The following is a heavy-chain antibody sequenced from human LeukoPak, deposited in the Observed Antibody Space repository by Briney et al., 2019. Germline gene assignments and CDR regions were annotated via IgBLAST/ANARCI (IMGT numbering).Heavy chain of an antibody. J-gene: IGHJ6*02. CDR3: ARDARIVVVPAAMGIGGYYYYYGMDV. V-gene: IGHV3-53*01. CDR2: IYSGGST. Sequence: GGSLRLSCAASGFTVSSNYMSWVRQAPGKGLEWVSVIYSGGSTYYADSVKGRFTISRDNSKNTLYLQMNSLRAEDTAVYYCARDARIVVVPAAMGIGGYYYYYGMDVWGQGTTVTVSS. CDR1: GFTVSSNY. D-gene: IGHD2-2*01.